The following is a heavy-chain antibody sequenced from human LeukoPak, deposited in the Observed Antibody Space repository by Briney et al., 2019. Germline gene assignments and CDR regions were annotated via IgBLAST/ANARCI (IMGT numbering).Heavy chain of an antibody. Sequence: GASVKVSCKASGYTFTNYGINWVRQAPGQGLEWMGWISPYNDNTNYAHKLQGRVTMTTDTSTNTAYMELTSLRSDDTAVYYCARGGSYYGWFDPWGQGNLVTVSS. J-gene: IGHJ5*02. CDR1: GYTFTNYG. D-gene: IGHD1-26*01. CDR3: ARGGSYYGWFDP. CDR2: ISPYNDNT. V-gene: IGHV1-18*01.